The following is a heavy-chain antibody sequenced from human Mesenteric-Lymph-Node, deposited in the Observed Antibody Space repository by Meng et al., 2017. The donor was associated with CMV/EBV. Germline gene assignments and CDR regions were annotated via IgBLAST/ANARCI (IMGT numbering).Heavy chain of an antibody. CDR2: INHSGST. V-gene: IGHV4-34*01. Sequence: QVQLQQWGAGLLKPSETLSLTWSVYGGSFSGYYWSEIRQPPGKGLEWIGEINHSGSTNYNPSLKSRVTISVDTSKNQFSLKLSSVTAADTAVYYCARGIRWFDPWGQGTLVVASS. J-gene: IGHJ5*02. CDR3: ARGIRWFDP. CDR1: GGSFSGYY.